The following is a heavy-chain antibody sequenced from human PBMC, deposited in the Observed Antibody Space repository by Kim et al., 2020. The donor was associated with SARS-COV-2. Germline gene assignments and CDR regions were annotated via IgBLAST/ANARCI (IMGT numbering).Heavy chain of an antibody. CDR3: ASSESTKEAFDP. J-gene: IGHJ5*02. Sequence: YYNPSLKSRVTISVDTSKNQFSLKLSSVTAADTAVYYCASSESTKEAFDPWGQGTLVTVSS. V-gene: IGHV4-39*01. D-gene: IGHD1-1*01.